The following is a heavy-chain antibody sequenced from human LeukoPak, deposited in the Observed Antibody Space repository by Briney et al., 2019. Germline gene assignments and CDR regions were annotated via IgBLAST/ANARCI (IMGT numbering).Heavy chain of an antibody. V-gene: IGHV3-23*01. J-gene: IGHJ4*02. CDR2: IRGSGGIT. Sequence: PGVSPRLSCAASGFTFSSYAMSWVRQAPGKGLEWVSSIRGSGGITYYAGSVKGRFTISRDNSKNTLYLQMNSLRAEDTAVYYCAKDRGEYYDYVWGSSRLSYFDYWGQGTLVTVSS. CDR3: AKDRGEYYDYVWGSSRLSYFDY. D-gene: IGHD3-16*02. CDR1: GFTFSSYA.